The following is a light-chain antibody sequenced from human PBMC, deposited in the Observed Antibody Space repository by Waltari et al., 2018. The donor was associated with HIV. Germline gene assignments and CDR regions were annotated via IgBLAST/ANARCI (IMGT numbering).Light chain of an antibody. Sequence: SALTQPPSVSGAPRQWVTISCTGNNSKIGAGTAVHRYRQFPGSAPQLVVYGDSIRPLGVPDRFSGSKSGVSASLAINGLQTEDEADYYCQSYDNHLSGLWVFGGGTKLTVL. CDR1: NSKIGAGTA. CDR2: GDS. V-gene: IGLV1-40*01. CDR3: QSYDNHLSGLWV. J-gene: IGLJ3*02.